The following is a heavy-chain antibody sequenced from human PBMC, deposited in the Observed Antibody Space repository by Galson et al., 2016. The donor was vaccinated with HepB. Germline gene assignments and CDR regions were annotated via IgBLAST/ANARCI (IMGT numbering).Heavy chain of an antibody. V-gene: IGHV4-39*02. CDR2: IYYTGST. Sequence: SETLSLTCTVSGDSIATSSDYWGWLRQPPGKGLEWIGSIYYTGSTYYNPSLKSRVTISVDRSTNHFSLRLSSVTAADTAVYYCARRVPSGIHEYYFDYWGQGTLVTVSS. D-gene: IGHD3-16*01. CDR1: GDSIATSSDY. J-gene: IGHJ4*02. CDR3: ARRVPSGIHEYYFDY.